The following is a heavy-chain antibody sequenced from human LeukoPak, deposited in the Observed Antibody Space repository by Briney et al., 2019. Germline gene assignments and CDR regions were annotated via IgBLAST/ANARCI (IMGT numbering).Heavy chain of an antibody. J-gene: IGHJ4*02. Sequence: ASVKVSCKASGYTFTGYFMNWVRQAPGQGLEWMGWINPNSGGANYAQKFQGRVTMTRDTSISTAYMELSSLTSDDTAVYYCARAGPTSTRLSPGGSFDYWGQGALVTVSS. V-gene: IGHV1-2*02. D-gene: IGHD3-16*01. CDR2: INPNSGGA. CDR3: ARAGPTSTRLSPGGSFDY. CDR1: GYTFTGYF.